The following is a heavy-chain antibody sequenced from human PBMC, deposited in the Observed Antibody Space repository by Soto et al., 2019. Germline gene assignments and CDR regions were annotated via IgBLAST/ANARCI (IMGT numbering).Heavy chain of an antibody. CDR2: IYYSGST. J-gene: IGHJ6*02. CDR3: ARDTKVDAAPVRYCSGGSCSPHYYYYGMHV. Sequence: TSETLSLTCTFSVVSISSGGYYWSWIRQHPWKGLEWIGYIYYSGSTYYNPSLKSRVTISVDTSKNQFSLKLSSVTAADTAVYYCARDTKVDAAPVRYCSGGSCSPHYYYYGMHVWGQATTVTVSS. CDR1: VVSISSGGYY. D-gene: IGHD2-15*01. V-gene: IGHV4-31*03.